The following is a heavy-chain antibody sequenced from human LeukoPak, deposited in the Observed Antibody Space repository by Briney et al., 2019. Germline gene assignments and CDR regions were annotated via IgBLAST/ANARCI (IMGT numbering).Heavy chain of an antibody. Sequence: ASVKVSCKASGYTFTSYAMHWVRQAPGQRLEWMGWINAGNGNTKYSQKLQGRVTITTDTSTSTAYMELRSLRSDDTAVYYCARDRRFLEWLLSSSDYWGQGTLVTVSS. D-gene: IGHD3-3*01. CDR2: INAGNGNT. CDR1: GYTFTSYA. V-gene: IGHV1-3*01. J-gene: IGHJ4*02. CDR3: ARDRRFLEWLLSSSDY.